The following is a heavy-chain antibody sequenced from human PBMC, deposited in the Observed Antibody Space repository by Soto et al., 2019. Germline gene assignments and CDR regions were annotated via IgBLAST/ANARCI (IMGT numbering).Heavy chain of an antibody. Sequence: EVQLLESGGGLVQPGGSLRLSCAASGFTFSSYAMSWVRQAPGKGLEWVSVISGSGDSTFYADSVKGRFTISRDSSKNTLYLQMNSLRAEDTAVYYCAKDLYSGSQGEIFDYWGQGILVTVSS. CDR1: GFTFSSYA. V-gene: IGHV3-23*01. J-gene: IGHJ4*02. CDR3: AKDLYSGSQGEIFDY. D-gene: IGHD1-26*01. CDR2: ISGSGDST.